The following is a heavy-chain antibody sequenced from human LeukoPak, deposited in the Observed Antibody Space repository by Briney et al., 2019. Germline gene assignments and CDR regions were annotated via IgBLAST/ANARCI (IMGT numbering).Heavy chain of an antibody. CDR3: AKAGGSTGYSFDY. CDR2: MNDGGGKI. D-gene: IGHD3-9*01. J-gene: IGHJ4*02. V-gene: IGHV3-23*01. Sequence: GGSLRLSCAASGFTFRHNAMSWVRQAAGKGLEWVSAMNDGGGKIYYADSVQGRFSISRDNSKTMLYLQMNSLRAEDTAVYYCAKAGGSTGYSFDYWGQGTLVTVSS. CDR1: GFTFRHNA.